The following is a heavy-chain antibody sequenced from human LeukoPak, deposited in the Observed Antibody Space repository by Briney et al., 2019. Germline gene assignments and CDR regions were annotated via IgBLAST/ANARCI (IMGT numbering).Heavy chain of an antibody. J-gene: IGHJ4*02. Sequence: GGSLRLSCAASGFTVSNNYMSWVRQAPGKGLEWVSVIYSGDNTYYVESVKGRFTISRDNSKNTLFLQMNRLRAEDTAVYYCARRRVLDASFDYWGQGTLVTVSS. V-gene: IGHV3-66*02. CDR2: IYSGDNT. D-gene: IGHD3-16*01. CDR1: GFTVSNNY. CDR3: ARRRVLDASFDY.